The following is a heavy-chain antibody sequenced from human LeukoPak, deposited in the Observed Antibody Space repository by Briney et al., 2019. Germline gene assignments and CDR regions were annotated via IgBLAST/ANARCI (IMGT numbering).Heavy chain of an antibody. CDR3: AKDSAKKYDDY. V-gene: IGHV3-30*02. J-gene: IGHJ4*02. CDR1: GFTFSNYG. CDR2: IRYDGNNK. Sequence: GGSLRLSCGASGFTFSNYGMLWVRQAPGKGLDWVAFIRYDGNNKLYADSVKGRFTISRENSKNTLYLQMNSLRAEDTAVYYCAKDSAKKYDDYWGQGTLVTVSS. D-gene: IGHD2/OR15-2a*01.